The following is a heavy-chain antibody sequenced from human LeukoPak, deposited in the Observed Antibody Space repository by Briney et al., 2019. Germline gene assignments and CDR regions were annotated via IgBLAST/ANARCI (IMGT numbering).Heavy chain of an antibody. CDR2: VRYDGGNK. D-gene: IGHD6-6*01. V-gene: IGHV3-30*02. CDR1: GSTFSNYG. J-gene: IGHJ4*02. CDR3: TKEMADRREAFDY. Sequence: AGGSLRLSCAASGSTFSNYGIHWVRQAPGKGLEWVAFVRYDGGNKYYADSVKGRFTISRDNSKNTLYLQMNSLRAEDTAVYYCTKEMADRREAFDYWGQGTLATVSS.